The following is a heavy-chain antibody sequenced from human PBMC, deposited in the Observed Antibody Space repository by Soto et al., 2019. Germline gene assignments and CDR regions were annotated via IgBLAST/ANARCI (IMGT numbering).Heavy chain of an antibody. J-gene: IGHJ4*02. V-gene: IGHV1-24*01. Sequence: ASVKVSCKVSGYTLTELSMHWVRQAPGKGLEWMGGFDPEDGETIYAQKFQGRVTMTEDTSTDTAYMELSGLRSEDTAVYYCATGRFTMVRGVPHVLDYWGQGTLVTVSS. CDR1: GYTLTELS. CDR2: FDPEDGET. D-gene: IGHD3-10*01. CDR3: ATGRFTMVRGVPHVLDY.